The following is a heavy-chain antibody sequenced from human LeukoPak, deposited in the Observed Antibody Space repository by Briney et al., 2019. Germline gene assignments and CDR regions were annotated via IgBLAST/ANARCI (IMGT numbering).Heavy chain of an antibody. CDR2: IAYDGSDK. J-gene: IGHJ4*02. CDR3: VREGLECSGSSCQRAAFDY. CDR1: GFTFNRFA. D-gene: IGHD2-2*01. Sequence: GGSLRLSCAASGFTFNRFAMHWVRQAPGKGLEWLAVIAYDGSDKYYADSVQGRFTISRDNAKNTLYLQVNSLRDEDTAVYYCVREGLECSGSSCQRAAFDYWGQGTLVTVSS. V-gene: IGHV3-30-3*01.